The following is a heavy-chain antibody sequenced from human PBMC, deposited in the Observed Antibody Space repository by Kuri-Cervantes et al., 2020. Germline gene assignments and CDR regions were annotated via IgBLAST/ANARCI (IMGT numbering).Heavy chain of an antibody. D-gene: IGHD5-24*01. CDR1: GFTFSSYS. Sequence: GGSLRLSCAASGFTFSSYSMNWVRQAPGKGLEWVALISYDGSNKYYADSVKGRFTISRDNSKNTLYLQMNSLRAEDTAVYYCARLDGRDGYNRREYWGQGTLVTVSS. J-gene: IGHJ4*02. V-gene: IGHV3-30*12. CDR3: ARLDGRDGYNRREY. CDR2: ISYDGSNK.